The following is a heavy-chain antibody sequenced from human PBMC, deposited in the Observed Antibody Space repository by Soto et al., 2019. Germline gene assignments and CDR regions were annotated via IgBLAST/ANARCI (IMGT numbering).Heavy chain of an antibody. Sequence: QVHLQESGPRLVKPSETLSLTCTVSGGSISNYYWSWIRQPPGRGLEWIGHIFYSGSTNYNPALKSRVTISVDTSKSQFSLKLSSVTAADTAVYHCAKDSGYNYGYFRWFDPWGQGTLVTVSS. V-gene: IGHV4-59*01. CDR3: AKDSGYNYGYFRWFDP. J-gene: IGHJ5*02. D-gene: IGHD5-18*01. CDR1: GGSISNYY. CDR2: IFYSGST.